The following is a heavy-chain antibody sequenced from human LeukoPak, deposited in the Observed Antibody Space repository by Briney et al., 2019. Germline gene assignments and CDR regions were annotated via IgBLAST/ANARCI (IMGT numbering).Heavy chain of an antibody. CDR1: GASVSSTGYY. CDR3: ARQKTHCDGGSCFPPDY. CDR2: TYYSGST. D-gene: IGHD2-15*01. Sequence: SETLSLTCTVSGASVSSTGYYWGWIRQPPGKGLEWIGTTYYSGSTYYNPSLKSRVTVSVDTSKNQFSLKLSSVTAADTAVYYCARQKTHCDGGSCFPPDYWGQGTLATVSS. V-gene: IGHV4-39*01. J-gene: IGHJ4*02.